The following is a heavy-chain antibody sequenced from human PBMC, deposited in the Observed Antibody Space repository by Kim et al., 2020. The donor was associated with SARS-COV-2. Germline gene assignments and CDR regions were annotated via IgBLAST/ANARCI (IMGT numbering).Heavy chain of an antibody. CDR3: TKDYPYSSSWYRAFDI. Sequence: SVKGRFTISRDNAKNSLYLQMNSLRAEDTALYFCTKDYPYSSSWYRAFDISGQGTMVTVSS. D-gene: IGHD6-13*01. V-gene: IGHV3-9*01. J-gene: IGHJ3*02.